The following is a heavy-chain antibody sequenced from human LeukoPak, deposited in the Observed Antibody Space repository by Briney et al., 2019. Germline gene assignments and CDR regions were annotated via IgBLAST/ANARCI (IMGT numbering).Heavy chain of an antibody. D-gene: IGHD6-19*01. V-gene: IGHV4-59*01. CDR1: GGSISSYY. Sequence: SETLSLTCTVSGGSISSYYWSWIRQPPGKGLEWIGYIYYSGSTNYNPSLKSRVTISVDTSKNQFSPKLSSVTAADTAVYYCATSLSSSGWYGDAFDIWGQGTMVTVSS. CDR2: IYYSGST. J-gene: IGHJ3*02. CDR3: ATSLSSSGWYGDAFDI.